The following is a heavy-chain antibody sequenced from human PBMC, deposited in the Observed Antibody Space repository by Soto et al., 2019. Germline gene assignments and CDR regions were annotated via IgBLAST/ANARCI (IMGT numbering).Heavy chain of an antibody. CDR2: FYYSWCT. J-gene: IGHJ6*03. D-gene: IGHD2-21*02. Sequence: QVQLQESGPGLVKPSETLSLTCTVSGGSISSYYWSWIRQPPGKALEWIGYFYYSWCTKYNPSLKSRVTISVDTSKNQFSLKLSSVTAADTAVYYCARVVGVTTYYYYYMDVWGKGTTVTVSS. V-gene: IGHV4-59*01. CDR1: GGSISSYY. CDR3: ARVVGVTTYYYYYMDV.